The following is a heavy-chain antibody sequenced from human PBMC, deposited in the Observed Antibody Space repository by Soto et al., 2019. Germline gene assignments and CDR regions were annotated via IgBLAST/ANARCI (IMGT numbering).Heavy chain of an antibody. Sequence: EVQLVDSGGGLVQPGGSLRLSCEASGFTFRNYDMHWVRQGTGKGLEWVSGISAAGDPDYADSVEGRFTISRENAQNSFFLQMNSLRVGDTAVYYCARTDRDFYCLDVWGQGTTVIVSS. CDR1: GFTFRNYD. J-gene: IGHJ6*02. CDR2: ISAAGDP. CDR3: ARTDRDFYCLDV. V-gene: IGHV3-13*05.